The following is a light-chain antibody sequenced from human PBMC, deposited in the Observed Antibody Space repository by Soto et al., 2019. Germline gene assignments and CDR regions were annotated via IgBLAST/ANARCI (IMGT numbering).Light chain of an antibody. CDR3: QHYNSYSEA. Sequence: DIQMTQSPSTLSGSVGDRVTITCRASQTISSWLAWDQQKPRKAPKLLIYKASTLKSGVPSRFSGSGSGTEFTLTISSLQPDDFATYYCQHYNSYSEAFGQGTKVDIK. V-gene: IGKV1-5*03. J-gene: IGKJ1*01. CDR2: KAS. CDR1: QTISSW.